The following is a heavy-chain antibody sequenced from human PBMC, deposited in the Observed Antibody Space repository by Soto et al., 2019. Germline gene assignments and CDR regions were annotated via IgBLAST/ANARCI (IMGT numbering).Heavy chain of an antibody. Sequence: GGSLRLSCAASGFGFGSFGMHWVRQAPGQGLEWLAFISRDGLNTFYADSVRGRFTLSRDYSKSTMYLQMSALRDEDTALYYCARGNLSFDFDYWGQGTLVTVSS. CDR1: GFGFGSFG. CDR3: ARGNLSFDFDY. J-gene: IGHJ4*02. V-gene: IGHV3-30*03. D-gene: IGHD2-15*01. CDR2: ISRDGLNT.